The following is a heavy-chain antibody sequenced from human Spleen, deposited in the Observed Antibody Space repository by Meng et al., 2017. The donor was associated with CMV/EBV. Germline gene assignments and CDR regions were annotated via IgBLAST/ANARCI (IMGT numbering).Heavy chain of an antibody. CDR2: IMPILNMA. CDR1: FSNCG. D-gene: IGHD2-2*01. Sequence: FSNCGLNWLRRAPGQGQEWVAGIMPILNMATYAQSCRGRVTRTANKSTNTAYMELSSLKSEDTALYFGARDTPDCRRVSCHDAFDIWGQGTMVTVSS. V-gene: IGHV1-69*10. J-gene: IGHJ3*02. CDR3: ARDTPDCRRVSCHDAFDI.